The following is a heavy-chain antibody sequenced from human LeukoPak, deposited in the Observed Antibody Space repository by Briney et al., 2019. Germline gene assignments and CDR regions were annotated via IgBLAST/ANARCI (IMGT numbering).Heavy chain of an antibody. J-gene: IGHJ6*03. Sequence: SSETLSLTCTVSGGSIISSTYYWGWVRQSPGKGLEWIGNIYYSGTTYYNPSLKSRVTISEDTSRNRFSLMLSSVTAADTAIYYCARQVSDYYYHYMDVWGEGTTVIVSS. CDR2: IYYSGTT. V-gene: IGHV4-39*01. CDR3: ARQVSDYYYHYMDV. CDR1: GGSIISSTYY.